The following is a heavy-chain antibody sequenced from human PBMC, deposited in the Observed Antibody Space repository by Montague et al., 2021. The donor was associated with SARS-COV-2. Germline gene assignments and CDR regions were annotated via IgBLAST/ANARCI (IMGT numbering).Heavy chain of an antibody. CDR1: GFTFSSYG. J-gene: IGHJ4*02. Sequence: YLSLSCAASGFTFSSYGMHWVRQAPGKGLEWVSLISYDGSNKYYADSLKGRFTISRDNSKNTLYLQMNSLRAEDTTVYYCAKDFGDTGLTLANWGQGTLVTVSS. V-gene: IGHV3-30*18. CDR2: ISYDGSNK. CDR3: AKDFGDTGLTLAN. D-gene: IGHD3-10*01.